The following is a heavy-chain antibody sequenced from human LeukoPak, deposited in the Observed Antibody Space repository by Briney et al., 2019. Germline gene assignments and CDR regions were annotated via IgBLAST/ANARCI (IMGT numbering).Heavy chain of an antibody. D-gene: IGHD2-15*01. V-gene: IGHV4-39*01. CDR3: ASPYCSGGSCYSGMGDY. J-gene: IGHJ4*02. CDR1: GGSISSSSYY. Sequence: SETLSLTCTVSGGSISSSSYYWGWIRQPPGKGLEWIGSIYYSGSTYYNPSLKRRGTISVHTSKNQYSLKLSSVTAADTAVYYCASPYCSGGSCYSGMGDYWGQGTLVTVSS. CDR2: IYYSGST.